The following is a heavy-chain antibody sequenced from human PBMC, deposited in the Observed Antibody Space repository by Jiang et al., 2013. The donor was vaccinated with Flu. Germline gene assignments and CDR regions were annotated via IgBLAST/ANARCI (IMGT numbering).Heavy chain of an antibody. D-gene: IGHD3-3*01. CDR1: GFTFSSYS. J-gene: IGHJ6*02. V-gene: IGHV3-48*01. Sequence: RLSCAASGFTFSSYSMNWVRQAPGKGLEWVSYISSSSSTIYYADSVKGRFTISRDNAKNSLYLQMNSLRAEDTAVYYCAREGFLEWLLSPTRTYGMDVWGQGTTVTV. CDR3: AREGFLEWLLSPTRTYGMDV. CDR2: ISSSSSTI.